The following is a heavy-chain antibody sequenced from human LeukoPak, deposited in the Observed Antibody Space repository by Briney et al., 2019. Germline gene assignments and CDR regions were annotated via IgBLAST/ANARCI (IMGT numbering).Heavy chain of an antibody. CDR3: TRDPGDILTGRDLAFDI. J-gene: IGHJ3*02. CDR2: IYSGGST. Sequence: GGSLRLSCAASGFTVSSNYMNWVRQAPGKGLEWVSIIYSGGSTYYADSVKSRFTISRDNSKNTVYLQMNSLRAEDTAVYYCTRDPGDILTGRDLAFDIWGQGTVVTVSS. D-gene: IGHD3-9*01. CDR1: GFTVSSNY. V-gene: IGHV3-66*01.